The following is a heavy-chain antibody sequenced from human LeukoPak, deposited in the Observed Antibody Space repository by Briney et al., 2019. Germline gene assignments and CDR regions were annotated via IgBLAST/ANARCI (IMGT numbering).Heavy chain of an antibody. Sequence: SETLSLTCAVYGGSFSGYYWSWIRQPPGKGLEWIGEINHSGSTNYNPSLKSRVTISVDTSKNQFSLKLSSVTAADTAVYYCARVYCSSTSCYSNRNPPDYWGQGTLVTVSS. CDR3: ARVYCSSTSCYSNRNPPDY. CDR2: INHSGST. CDR1: GGSFSGYY. J-gene: IGHJ4*02. V-gene: IGHV4-34*01. D-gene: IGHD2-2*01.